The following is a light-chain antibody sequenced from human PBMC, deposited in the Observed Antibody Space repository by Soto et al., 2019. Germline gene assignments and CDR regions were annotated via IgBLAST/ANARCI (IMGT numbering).Light chain of an antibody. CDR2: GNS. CDR3: QSFDSSLSGYV. Sequence: QSVLTQPPSVSGAPGQRVTISCTGSNSKIGSNYDVHWYKHLPGTAPKLLIYGNSNRPSGVPDRFSGSKSGTSASLAITGLQAEDEADYYCQSFDSSLSGYVFGTGTKVTVL. J-gene: IGLJ1*01. V-gene: IGLV1-40*01. CDR1: NSKIGSNYD.